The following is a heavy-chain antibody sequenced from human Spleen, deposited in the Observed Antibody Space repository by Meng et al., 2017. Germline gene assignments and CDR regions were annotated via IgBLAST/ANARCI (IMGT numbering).Heavy chain of an antibody. V-gene: IGHV3-23*01. J-gene: IGHJ3*02. CDR2: ISASGGST. Sequence: GGSLRLSCAASGFTFTTYTMNWVRQAPGKGLEWVAVISASGGSTFYADSVKGRFTFSRDNSKNTVYLQMNSLRVEDTAVYYCAREGWAFDIWGQGTMVTVSS. CDR3: AREGWAFDI. CDR1: GFTFTTYT.